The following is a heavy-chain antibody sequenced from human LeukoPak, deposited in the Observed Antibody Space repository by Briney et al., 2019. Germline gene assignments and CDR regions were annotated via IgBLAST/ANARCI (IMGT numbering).Heavy chain of an antibody. CDR2: IYYSGST. CDR3: ARRTIVRGLPGIYYFDY. J-gene: IGHJ4*02. V-gene: IGHV4-59*01. D-gene: IGHD3-10*01. Sequence: SETLSLTCTVSGGSISSYYWSWIRQPPGKGLEWIGYIYYSGSTNYNPSLKSRVTISLDTSKNQFSLNLNSVTAADTAVYYCARRTIVRGLPGIYYFDYWGQGTLVTVSS. CDR1: GGSISSYY.